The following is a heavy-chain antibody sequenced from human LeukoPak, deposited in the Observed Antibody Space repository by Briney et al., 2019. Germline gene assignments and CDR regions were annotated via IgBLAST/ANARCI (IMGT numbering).Heavy chain of an antibody. Sequence: GGSLKLSCAASGFTFSTYAMTWARQAPGKGRKWVSAISGSSGTKYYADSVKGRFTMSRDTSKNMLYLQMNSLRAEDTALYYCAKEKYSNGLFDYWGQGTLVTVSS. D-gene: IGHD4-11*01. CDR3: AKEKYSNGLFDY. J-gene: IGHJ4*02. CDR1: GFTFSTYA. CDR2: ISGSSGTK. V-gene: IGHV3-23*01.